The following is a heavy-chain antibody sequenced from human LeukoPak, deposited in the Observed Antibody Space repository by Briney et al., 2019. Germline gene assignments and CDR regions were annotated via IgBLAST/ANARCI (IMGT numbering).Heavy chain of an antibody. Sequence: GGSLRLSCTASGFTFGDYAMSWFRQAPGKGLEWVGFIRSKAYGGTTEHAASVKGRFTISRDDSKSIAYLQMNSLKTEDTAVYYCTRASSSGRSGFYFDYWGQGTLVTVSS. CDR1: GFTFGDYA. CDR2: IRSKAYGGTT. V-gene: IGHV3-49*03. CDR3: TRASSSGRSGFYFDY. J-gene: IGHJ4*02. D-gene: IGHD3-10*01.